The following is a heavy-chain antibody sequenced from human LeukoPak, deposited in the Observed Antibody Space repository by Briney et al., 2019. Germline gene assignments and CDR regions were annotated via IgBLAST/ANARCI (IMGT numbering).Heavy chain of an antibody. J-gene: IGHJ4*02. CDR3: ARTYPDSSGYYYDY. Sequence: ASVKVSCKASGYTFTGYYMHWVRQAPGQGLEWTGWINPNSGGTNYAQKFQGRVTMTRDTSISTAYMELSRLRSDDTAVYYCARTYPDSSGYYYDYWGQGTLVTVSS. CDR1: GYTFTGYY. CDR2: INPNSGGT. D-gene: IGHD3-22*01. V-gene: IGHV1-2*02.